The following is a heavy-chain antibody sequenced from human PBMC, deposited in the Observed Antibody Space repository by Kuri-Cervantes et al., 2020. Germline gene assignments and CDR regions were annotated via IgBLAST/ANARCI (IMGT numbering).Heavy chain of an antibody. V-gene: IGHV3-30-3*02. J-gene: IGHJ4*02. CDR3: VKYSGIYGASFDY. CDR2: ISYDGSNK. CDR1: GFTFSSYA. D-gene: IGHD1-26*01. Sequence: GESLKISCAASGFTFSSYAMHWVRQAPGKGLEWVAVISYDGSNKYYADSVKGRFTISRDNSKNTLYLQMNSLRAEDTANYYCVKYSGIYGASFDYLGQGTLVTVSS.